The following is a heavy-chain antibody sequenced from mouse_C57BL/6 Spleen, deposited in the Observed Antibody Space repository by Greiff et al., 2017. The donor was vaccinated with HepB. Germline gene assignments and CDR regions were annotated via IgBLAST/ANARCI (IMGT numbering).Heavy chain of an antibody. J-gene: IGHJ1*03. V-gene: IGHV1-69*01. CDR3: ARYYYGSSYYWYFDV. CDR2: IDPSDSYT. Sequence: VKLQQPGAELVMPGASVKLSCKASGYTFTSYWMHWVKQRPGQGLEWIGEIDPSDSYTNYNQKFKGKSTLTVDKSSSTAYMQLSSLTSEDSAVYYCARYYYGSSYYWYFDVWGTGTTVTVSS. CDR1: GYTFTSYW. D-gene: IGHD1-1*01.